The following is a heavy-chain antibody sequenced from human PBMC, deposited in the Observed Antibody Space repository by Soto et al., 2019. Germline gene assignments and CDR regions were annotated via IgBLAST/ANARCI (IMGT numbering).Heavy chain of an antibody. CDR3: ARVGGGYSEILTGYYDY. V-gene: IGHV3-21*01. J-gene: IGHJ4*02. Sequence: LSLTWAASGFTFRSYRMNWVRQAPGKGLEWVSSISSSSSYIYYADSVRGRLTISTDKAKNSLYLQMNSLRAEDTAVYYCARVGGGYSEILTGYYDYWGQGTLVTVSS. D-gene: IGHD3-9*01. CDR1: GFTFRSYR. CDR2: ISSSSSYI.